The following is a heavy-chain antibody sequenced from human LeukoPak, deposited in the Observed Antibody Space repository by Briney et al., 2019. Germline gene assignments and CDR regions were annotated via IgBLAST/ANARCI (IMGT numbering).Heavy chain of an antibody. V-gene: IGHV3-33*06. CDR1: GFTFSRYG. J-gene: IGHJ4*02. CDR3: AKDLNKTPLNYYDSSGYYGY. Sequence: GGSLRLSCAASGFTFSRYGLHRVRQALGKGLEWVAVIWYDVSNKYYADSVKGRFTISRDNSKNTLYLQMNSLRAEDTAVYYCAKDLNKTPLNYYDSSGYYGYWGQGTLVTVSS. D-gene: IGHD3-22*01. CDR2: IWYDVSNK.